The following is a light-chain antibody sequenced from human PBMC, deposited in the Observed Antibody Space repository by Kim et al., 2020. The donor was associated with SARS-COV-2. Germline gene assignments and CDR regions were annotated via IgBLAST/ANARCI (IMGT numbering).Light chain of an antibody. V-gene: IGKV3-11*01. J-gene: IGKJ4*01. CDR3: QQRNSWPPAVT. CDR1: QNSDTY. CDR2: DAS. Sequence: PGERATRSCRASQNSDTYLAWYQQRPGQAPRLLVYDASNRATGVPDRFSGSGSGTDFTLTISSLEPEDFSIYYCQQRNSWPPAVTFGGGTKVDIK.